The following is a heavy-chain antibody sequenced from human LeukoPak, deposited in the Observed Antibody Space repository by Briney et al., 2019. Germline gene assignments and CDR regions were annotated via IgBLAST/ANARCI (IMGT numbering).Heavy chain of an antibody. J-gene: IGHJ3*02. CDR3: AREAYYYDSSGYWDAFDI. D-gene: IGHD3-22*01. CDR2: IYSSGST. V-gene: IGHV4-61*02. Sequence: TSETLSLTCTVSGGSMSSGSYYWSWIRRPAGKGLEWIGRIYSSGSTSYNPSLKSRVTISVDTSKNQFSLKLSSVTAADTAVYHCAREAYYYDSSGYWDAFDIWGQGTMVTVSS. CDR1: GGSMSSGSYY.